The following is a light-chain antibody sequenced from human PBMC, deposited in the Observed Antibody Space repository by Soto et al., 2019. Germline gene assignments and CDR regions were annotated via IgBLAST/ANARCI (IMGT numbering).Light chain of an antibody. J-gene: IGKJ5*01. V-gene: IGKV3-20*01. CDR2: GAS. CDR3: QQYGSSR. CDR1: QSVSSSY. Sequence: DIGLTQSPATLSVYPEERATLSCRASQSVSSSYLAWYQQKPGQAPRLLIYGASSRATGIPDRFSGSGSGTDFTLTISRLEPEDFAVYYCQQYGSSRFGQGTRLEIK.